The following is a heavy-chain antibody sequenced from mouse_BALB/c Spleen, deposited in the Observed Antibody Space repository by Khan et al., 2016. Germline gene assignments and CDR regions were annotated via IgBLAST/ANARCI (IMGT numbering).Heavy chain of an antibody. Sequence: QIQLVQSGPELQKPGKTVKISCKASGYTFTNYGMNWVKQAPGKGLKWMGWINTYSGESTYADDFKGRFAFSLETSANTAYLQFNNLKNEDTATYFCARYRYYYGSGRYCDVWGAGTTVTVSS. CDR3: ARYRYYYGSGRYCDV. D-gene: IGHD1-1*01. CDR1: GYTFTNYG. V-gene: IGHV9-3-1*01. CDR2: INTYSGES. J-gene: IGHJ1*01.